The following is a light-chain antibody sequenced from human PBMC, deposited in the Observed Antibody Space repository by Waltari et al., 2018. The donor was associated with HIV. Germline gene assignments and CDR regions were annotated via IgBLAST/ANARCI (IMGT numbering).Light chain of an antibody. CDR1: SSNIERNY. V-gene: IGLV1-47*01. CDR3: AVWDESLDGWL. CDR2: KDN. J-gene: IGLJ3*02. Sequence: QSELTQSPSASGTPGQRITISCSGSSSNIERNYVYWYKQFPGATPKFLIYKDNARPSGVPDRIAGSKSGTSASLLISCLRSDDEADYYCAVWDESLDGWLFGGGTKLTVL.